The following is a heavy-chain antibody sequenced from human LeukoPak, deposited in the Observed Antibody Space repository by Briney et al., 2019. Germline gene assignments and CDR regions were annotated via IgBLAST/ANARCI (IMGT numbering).Heavy chain of an antibody. CDR3: AKDAATHGWFDP. D-gene: IGHD6-25*01. CDR2: IQNDGTKK. Sequence: PGGSLRLSCAASGFRFSSYGMNWVRQAPGNGLEWVSFIQNDGTKKCYADFVKGRFTISRENSVNTLYLQMDSLRPEDTAVYYCAKDAATHGWFDPWGQGTLVTLSS. CDR1: GFRFSSYG. V-gene: IGHV3-30*02. J-gene: IGHJ5*02.